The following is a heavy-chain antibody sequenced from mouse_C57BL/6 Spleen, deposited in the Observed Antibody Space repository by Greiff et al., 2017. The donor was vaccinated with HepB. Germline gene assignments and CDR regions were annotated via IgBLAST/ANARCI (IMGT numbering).Heavy chain of an antibody. Sequence: VQLQQSGPELVKPGASVKIPCKASGYTFTDYNMDWVKQSHGKSLEWIGDINPNNGGTIYNQKFKGKATLTVDKSSSTAYMELRSLTSEDTAVYYCARCGSSYGWYFDVWGTGTTVTVSS. D-gene: IGHD1-1*01. CDR1: GYTFTDYN. V-gene: IGHV1-18*01. CDR2: INPNNGGT. J-gene: IGHJ1*03. CDR3: ARCGSSYGWYFDV.